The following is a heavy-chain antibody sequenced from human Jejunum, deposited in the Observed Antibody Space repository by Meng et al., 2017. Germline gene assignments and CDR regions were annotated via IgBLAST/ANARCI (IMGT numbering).Heavy chain of an antibody. CDR2: IKQEGSEK. Sequence: GGSLRLSCSASGFTFSTYSMNWVRQAPGKGLEWVANIKQEGSEKSYVDAVKGRFTISRDNPKNSLYLQMNSLRAEDTAVYYCARERGVIITYAMDVWGPGNTVTVSS. J-gene: IGHJ6*02. V-gene: IGHV3-7*01. CDR1: GFTFSTYS. D-gene: IGHD3-10*01. CDR3: ARERGVIITYAMDV.